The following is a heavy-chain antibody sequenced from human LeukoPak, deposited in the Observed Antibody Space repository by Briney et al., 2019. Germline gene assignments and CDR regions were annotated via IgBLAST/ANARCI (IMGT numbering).Heavy chain of an antibody. CDR3: ARGLGSYDSSELTWPMISF. D-gene: IGHD3-22*01. CDR2: MNPDSGDT. Sequence: ASVKVSCKASGYTTTSYEINLVRQATGHGLEWMGWMNPDSGDTAYAQKFQGRITMTRCTSITTAYMELSSLRSEDTAVYYCARGLGSYDSSELTWPMISFWGQGTQVTVSS. J-gene: IGHJ4*02. V-gene: IGHV1-8*01. CDR1: GYTTTSYE.